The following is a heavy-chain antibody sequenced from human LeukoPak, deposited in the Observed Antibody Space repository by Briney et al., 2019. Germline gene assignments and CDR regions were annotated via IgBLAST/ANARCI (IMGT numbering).Heavy chain of an antibody. CDR1: GFTFSSYA. Sequence: PGGSLRLSCAASGFTFSSYAMSWVRQAPGKGLEWVSAISGSGGSTYYADSVKGRFTISRDNSKNTLYLQMNSLRAEDTAVYYCAKDVSIAVAGTLDYWGQGTLVTVSS. CDR2: ISGSGGST. D-gene: IGHD6-19*01. J-gene: IGHJ4*02. CDR3: AKDVSIAVAGTLDY. V-gene: IGHV3-23*01.